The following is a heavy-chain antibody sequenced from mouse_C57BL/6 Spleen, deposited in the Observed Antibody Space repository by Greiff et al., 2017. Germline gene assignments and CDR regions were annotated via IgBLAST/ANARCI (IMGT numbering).Heavy chain of an antibody. D-gene: IGHD4-1*01. J-gene: IGHJ3*01. V-gene: IGHV2-2*01. CDR1: GFSLTSYG. CDR3: ARNSWNWVFAY. Sequence: QVQLKESGPGLVQPSQSLSITCTVSGFSLTSYGVHWVRQSPGKGLEWLGVIWSGGSPDYNAAFISRLSISKDNSKSQVFFKLNILQADDTAIYYCARNSWNWVFAYWGQGTLVTVSA. CDR2: IWSGGSP.